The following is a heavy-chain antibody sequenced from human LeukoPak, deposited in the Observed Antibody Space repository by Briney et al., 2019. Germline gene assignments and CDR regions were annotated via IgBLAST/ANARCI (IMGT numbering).Heavy chain of an antibody. CDR1: GFTFSSYG. J-gene: IGHJ6*02. V-gene: IGHV3-30*03. CDR2: ISYDGSNK. CDR3: ARVYDSSGYSEPGYYYGMDV. D-gene: IGHD3-22*01. Sequence: GGSLRLSCAASGFTFSSYGMHWVRQAPGKGLEWVAVISYDGSNKYYADSVKGRFTISRDNSKNTLYLQMNSLRAEDTAVYYCARVYDSSGYSEPGYYYGMDVWGQGTTVTVSS.